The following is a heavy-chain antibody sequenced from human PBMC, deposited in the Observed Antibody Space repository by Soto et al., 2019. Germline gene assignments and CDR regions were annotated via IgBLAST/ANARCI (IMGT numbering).Heavy chain of an antibody. CDR3: ARKGSGIEVGKTYDC. D-gene: IGHD6-19*01. J-gene: IGHJ4*02. CDR1: GFTFSGYE. CDR2: ISSTGRII. V-gene: IGHV3-48*03. Sequence: EVQLVESGGGLGQPGGSLRLSCAASGFTFSGYEMNWVRQAPGKGLEWVAYISSTGRIIYYADSVKGRFTISRDNAKNSLYLQMNSQRAEDTAVYSCARKGSGIEVGKTYDCGGQRTLVTVSS.